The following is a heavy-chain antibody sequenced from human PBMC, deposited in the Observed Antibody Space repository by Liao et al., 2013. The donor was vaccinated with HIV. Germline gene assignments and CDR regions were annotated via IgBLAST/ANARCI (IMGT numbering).Heavy chain of an antibody. CDR2: IYYSGST. V-gene: IGHV4-39*07. Sequence: QLQLQESGPGLVKPSETLSLTCTVSGGSISSSSYYWGWIRQPPGKGLEWIGSIYYSGSTYYNPSLKSRVTISVDTSKNQFSLKLSSVTAADTAVYYCARGPYSSSWYYYWGQGTLVTVSS. CDR3: ARGPYSSSWYYY. CDR1: GGSISSSSYY. D-gene: IGHD6-13*01. J-gene: IGHJ4*02.